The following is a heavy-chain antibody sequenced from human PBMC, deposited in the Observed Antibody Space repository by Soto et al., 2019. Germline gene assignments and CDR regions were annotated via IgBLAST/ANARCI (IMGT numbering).Heavy chain of an antibody. CDR3: ARVLLPPTIVVVITGGLDY. V-gene: IGHV3-11*06. D-gene: IGHD3-22*01. J-gene: IGHJ4*02. CDR2: ISSSSSYT. CDR1: GFTFSDYY. Sequence: GGSLRLSCAASGFTFSDYYMSWIRQAPGKGLEWVSYISSSSSYTNYADSVKGRFTISRDNAKNSLYLQMNSLRAEDTAVYYCARVLLPPTIVVVITGGLDYWGQGTLVTVSS.